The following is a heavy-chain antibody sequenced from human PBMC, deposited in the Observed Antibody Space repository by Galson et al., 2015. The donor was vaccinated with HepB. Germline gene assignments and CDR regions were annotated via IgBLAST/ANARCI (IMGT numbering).Heavy chain of an antibody. V-gene: IGHV1-18*04. Sequence: SVKVSCKASGGTFSSYGISWVRQAPGQGLEWMGWISAYNGNTNYAQKLQGRVTMTTDTSTSTAYMELRSLRSDDTAVYYCARDSPYLYYYGSGSIFDYWGQGTLVTVSS. CDR3: ARDSPYLYYYGSGSIFDY. CDR2: ISAYNGNT. D-gene: IGHD3-10*01. CDR1: GGTFSSYG. J-gene: IGHJ4*02.